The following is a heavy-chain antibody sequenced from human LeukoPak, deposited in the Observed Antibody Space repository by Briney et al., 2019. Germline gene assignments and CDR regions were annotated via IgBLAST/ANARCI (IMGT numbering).Heavy chain of an antibody. D-gene: IGHD3-10*01. J-gene: IGHJ4*02. Sequence: ASVKVSCKASGYTFTSYGISWVRQAPGQGLEWMGWISAYNGNTNYAQKLQGRVTMTTDTSTSTACMELRSLRSDDTAVYYCVRDGYGSGKGFFDYWGQGTLVTVSS. CDR1: GYTFTSYG. CDR3: VRDGYGSGKGFFDY. V-gene: IGHV1-18*01. CDR2: ISAYNGNT.